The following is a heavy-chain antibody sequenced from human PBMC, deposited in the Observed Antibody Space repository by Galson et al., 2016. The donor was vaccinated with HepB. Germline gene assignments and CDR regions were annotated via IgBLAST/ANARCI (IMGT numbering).Heavy chain of an antibody. Sequence: QSGAEVKKPGESLRISCKGSGYSFTSYWISWVRQMPGKGLEWMGRIDPSDSYTNYSPSFQGHVTISADKSISTAYLQWSSLKASDTAMYYCARLPNNYYDSSGYRSDAVDIWGQGTMVTVSS. CDR1: GYSFTSYW. V-gene: IGHV5-10-1*01. J-gene: IGHJ3*02. CDR2: IDPSDSYT. D-gene: IGHD3-22*01. CDR3: ARLPNNYYDSSGYRSDAVDI.